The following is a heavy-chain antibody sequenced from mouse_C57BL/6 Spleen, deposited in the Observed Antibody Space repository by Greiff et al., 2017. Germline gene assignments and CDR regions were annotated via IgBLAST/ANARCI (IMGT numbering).Heavy chain of an antibody. J-gene: IGHJ2*01. V-gene: IGHV1-7*01. Sequence: QVQLQQSGAELAKPGASVTLSCKASGYTFTSYWMHWVKQRPGQGLEWIGYINPSSGYAKYNQKFKDKATMTADKSSSTAYMQLSSLTYEDSAVYYCARGATVAFDYWGQGTTLTVSS. D-gene: IGHD1-1*01. CDR2: INPSSGYA. CDR3: ARGATVAFDY. CDR1: GYTFTSYW.